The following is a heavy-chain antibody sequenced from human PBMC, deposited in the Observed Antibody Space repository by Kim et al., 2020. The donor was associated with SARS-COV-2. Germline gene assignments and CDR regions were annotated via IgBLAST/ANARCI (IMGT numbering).Heavy chain of an antibody. Sequence: YYADSVKGRFTISRDNSKNTLYLQMNSLRAEDTAVYYCAKRGWDDWYFDLWGRGTLVTVSS. D-gene: IGHD6-19*01. J-gene: IGHJ2*01. CDR3: AKRGWDDWYFDL. V-gene: IGHV3-23*01.